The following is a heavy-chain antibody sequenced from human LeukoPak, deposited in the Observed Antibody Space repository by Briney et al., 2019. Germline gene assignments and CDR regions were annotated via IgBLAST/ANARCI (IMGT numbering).Heavy chain of an antibody. D-gene: IGHD3-9*01. Sequence: GASVKVSCKASGYTFTSYGISWVRQAPGQGLEWMGWISPYNGNTNYAQKLQGRVTMTTDTSTSTAYMELRSLRSDDTAVYYCARDHYDILTGHSGFDYWGQGTLVTVSS. J-gene: IGHJ4*02. V-gene: IGHV1-18*01. CDR1: GYTFTSYG. CDR2: ISPYNGNT. CDR3: ARDHYDILTGHSGFDY.